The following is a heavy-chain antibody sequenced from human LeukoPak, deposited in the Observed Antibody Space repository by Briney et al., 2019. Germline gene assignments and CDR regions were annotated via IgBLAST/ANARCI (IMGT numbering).Heavy chain of an antibody. CDR3: AGARSRITFGGIRHAFDI. J-gene: IGHJ3*02. CDR1: GGTFSSYA. CDR2: IIPLLGIT. Sequence: GSSVKVSCKASGGTFSSYAMNWVRQAPGQGLEWVARIIPLLGITNHAQKLQGRVTVTADTSTNTAYMELSSLISDDTAVYYCAGARSRITFGGIRHAFDIWGQGTLVTVSS. V-gene: IGHV1-69*04. D-gene: IGHD3-16*01.